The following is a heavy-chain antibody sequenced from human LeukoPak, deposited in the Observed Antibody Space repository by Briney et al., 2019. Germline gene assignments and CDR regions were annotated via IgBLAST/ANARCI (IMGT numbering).Heavy chain of an antibody. CDR3: ARGRNYDSSGYYYGIRTGWFDP. V-gene: IGHV4-39*07. CDR1: GGSISSSSYY. Sequence: SETLSLTCTVSGGSISSSSYYWGWIRQPPGKGLEWIGSIYYSGSTNYNPSLKSRVTISVDTSKNQFSLKLSSVTAADTAVYYCARGRNYDSSGYYYGIRTGWFDPWGQGTLVTVSS. J-gene: IGHJ5*02. CDR2: IYYSGST. D-gene: IGHD3-22*01.